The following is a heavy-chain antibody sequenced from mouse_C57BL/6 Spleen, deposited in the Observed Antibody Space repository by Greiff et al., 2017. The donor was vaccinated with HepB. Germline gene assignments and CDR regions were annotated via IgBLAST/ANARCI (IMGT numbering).Heavy chain of an antibody. CDR3: ARSHDYDGADYFDY. Sequence: QVQLQQSGAELVKPGASVKLSCKASGYTFTSYWMHWVKQRPGQGLEWIGMIHPNSGSTNYNEKFKSKATLTVDKSSSTAYMQLSSLTSEDSAVYYCARSHDYDGADYFDYWGQCTTLTVSS. CDR2: IHPNSGST. CDR1: GYTFTSYW. D-gene: IGHD2-4*01. V-gene: IGHV1-64*01. J-gene: IGHJ2*01.